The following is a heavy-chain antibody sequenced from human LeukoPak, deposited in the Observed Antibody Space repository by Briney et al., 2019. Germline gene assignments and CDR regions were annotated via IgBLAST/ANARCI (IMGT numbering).Heavy chain of an antibody. CDR3: ARGGSSSWYVLDY. CDR1: GFTVSSNY. V-gene: IGHV3-53*01. CDR2: TYSGGST. Sequence: GGSLRLSCAASGFTVSSNYMSWVRQAPGKGLEWVSVTYSGGSTYYADSVKGRFTISRDNSKNTLYLQMNSLRAEDTAVYYCARGGSSSWYVLDYWGQGTLVTVSS. D-gene: IGHD6-13*01. J-gene: IGHJ4*02.